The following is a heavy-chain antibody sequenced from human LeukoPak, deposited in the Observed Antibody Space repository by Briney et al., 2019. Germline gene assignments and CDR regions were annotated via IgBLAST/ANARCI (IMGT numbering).Heavy chain of an antibody. V-gene: IGHV1-8*03. J-gene: IGHJ6*03. Sequence: ASVKVSCKASGGTFSSYAINWVRQATGQGLEWMGWMNPNSGNTGYAQKFQGRVTITRNTSISTAYMDLSSLRSDDTAVYYCARRAVAYYYYYMDVWGKGTTVTVSS. CDR1: GGTFSSYA. CDR2: MNPNSGNT. D-gene: IGHD6-19*01. CDR3: ARRAVAYYYYYMDV.